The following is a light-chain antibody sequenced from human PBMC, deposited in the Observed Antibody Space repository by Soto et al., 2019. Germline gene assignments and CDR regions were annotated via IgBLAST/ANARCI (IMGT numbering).Light chain of an antibody. CDR1: QSVSSSS. CDR2: VAS. V-gene: IGKV3-20*01. J-gene: IGKJ1*01. Sequence: EIACTQSPGIRSLSPGERATLSCTARQSVSSSSLAWYLQKPGQSPKVLIYVASSRASGIPDRFSGSGSGTDFTFTISRVEADDVGVYYCMQDLKTPWTFGQGTKVDIK. CDR3: MQDLKTPWT.